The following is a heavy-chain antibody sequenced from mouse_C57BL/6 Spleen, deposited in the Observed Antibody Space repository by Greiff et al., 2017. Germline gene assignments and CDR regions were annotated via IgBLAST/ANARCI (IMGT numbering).Heavy chain of an antibody. Sequence: QVQLQQPGTELVKPGASVKLSCKASGYTFTSYWMRWVKQRPGQGLEWIGNINPSNGGTNYNEKFKSKATLTVDKSSSTAYMQLSSLTSEDSAVYYCARSDYYGDYFDYWGQGTTLTVSS. CDR1: GYTFTSYW. J-gene: IGHJ2*01. CDR3: ARSDYYGDYFDY. D-gene: IGHD2-1*01. V-gene: IGHV1-53*01. CDR2: INPSNGGT.